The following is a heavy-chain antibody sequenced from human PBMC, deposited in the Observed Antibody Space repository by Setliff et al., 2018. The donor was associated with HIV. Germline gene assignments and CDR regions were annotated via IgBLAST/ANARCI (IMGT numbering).Heavy chain of an antibody. J-gene: IGHJ5*02. CDR1: GFTFSSYA. Sequence: GGSLRLSCAASGFTFSSYAMSWVRQAPGKGLEWVSAISGSGGSTYYADSVKGRFTVSRDNSKDTLTLQMNDLRAEDTGLYYCAKDYTTTFWEYNWFDLWGQGTLVTVSS. V-gene: IGHV3-23*01. CDR2: ISGSGGST. CDR3: AKDYTTTFWEYNWFDL. D-gene: IGHD3-3*01.